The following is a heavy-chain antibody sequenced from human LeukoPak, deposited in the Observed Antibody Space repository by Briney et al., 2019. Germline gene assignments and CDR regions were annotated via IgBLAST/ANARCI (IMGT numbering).Heavy chain of an antibody. J-gene: IGHJ4*02. CDR2: ISISSSII. D-gene: IGHD4/OR15-4a*01. CDR3: ARRAGAYSHPYDY. CDR1: GFTFSSYS. Sequence: GGSLRLSCAASGFTFSSYSMNWVRQAPGKGLEWVSYISISSSIIYYADSVKGRFTISRDNAKNSLYLQMNSLRAEDTAVYYCARRAGAYSHPYDYWGQGTLVTVSS. V-gene: IGHV3-48*01.